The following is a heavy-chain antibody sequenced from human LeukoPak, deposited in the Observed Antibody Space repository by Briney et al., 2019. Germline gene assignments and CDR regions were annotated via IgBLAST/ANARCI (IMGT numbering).Heavy chain of an antibody. V-gene: IGHV3-13*05. D-gene: IGHD3-3*01. CDR2: IGTVGDP. J-gene: IGHJ3*02. Sequence: GSLRLSCAASGFTFSSYSMNWVRQAPGKGLEWVSAIGTVGDPYYPGSVKGRFTISRENAKNSLYLQMNSLRAGDTAVYYCARGFLGDAFDIWGQGTMVTVSS. CDR3: ARGFLGDAFDI. CDR1: GFTFSSYS.